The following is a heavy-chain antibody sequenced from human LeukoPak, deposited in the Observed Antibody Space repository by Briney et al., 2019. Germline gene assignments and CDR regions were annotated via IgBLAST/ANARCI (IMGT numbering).Heavy chain of an antibody. D-gene: IGHD2-2*01. Sequence: GGSLRLSCAASGFTFSSYGMHWVRQAPGKGLEWVAFIRYDGSNKYYADSVKGRFTISRDNSKNTPYLQMNSLRAEDTAVYYCAKDREQLLYYFDYWGQGTLVTVSS. CDR2: IRYDGSNK. CDR3: AKDREQLLYYFDY. J-gene: IGHJ4*02. CDR1: GFTFSSYG. V-gene: IGHV3-30*02.